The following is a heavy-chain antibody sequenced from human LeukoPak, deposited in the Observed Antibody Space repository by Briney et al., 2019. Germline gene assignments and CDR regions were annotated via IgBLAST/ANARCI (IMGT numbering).Heavy chain of an antibody. J-gene: IGHJ4*02. D-gene: IGHD3-10*01. V-gene: IGHV3-23*01. Sequence: PGGSLRLSCAASGFTFSSYAMSWVRQAPGKGLEWVSAISGSGGSTYYADSVKGRFTISRDNSKNTLYLQMNSLRAEDTAVFYCAKDEYGSGRYDYWGQGTLVTVSS. CDR3: AKDEYGSGRYDY. CDR1: GFTFSSYA. CDR2: ISGSGGST.